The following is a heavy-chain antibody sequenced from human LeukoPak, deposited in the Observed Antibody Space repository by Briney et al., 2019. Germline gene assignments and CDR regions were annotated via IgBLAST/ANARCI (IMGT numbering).Heavy chain of an antibody. CDR1: GDSISSYY. J-gene: IGHJ4*02. CDR2: IYYSGST. CDR3: ARGRWGIAAAGTSY. Sequence: SETLSLTCTVSGDSISSYYWSWIRQPPGKGLEWIGYIYYSGSTNYNPSLKSRVTTSVDTSKNQFSLRLSSVTAADTAVHYCARGRWGIAAAGTSYWGQGTLVAVSS. D-gene: IGHD6-13*01. V-gene: IGHV4-59*01.